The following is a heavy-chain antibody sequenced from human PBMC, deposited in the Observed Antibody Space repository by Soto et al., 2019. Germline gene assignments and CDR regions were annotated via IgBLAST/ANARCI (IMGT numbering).Heavy chain of an antibody. V-gene: IGHV4-34*01. CDR1: GGSFSGYY. CDR3: GRGSGSYYGYYYGMDV. J-gene: IGHJ6*02. CDR2: INHSGST. Sequence: SETLSLTCAVYGGSFSGYYWSWIRQPPGKGLEWIGEINHSGSTNYNPSLKSRVTISVDTSKNQFSLKLSSVTAADTAVYYCGRGSGSYYGYYYGMDVWGQGTTVTVSS. D-gene: IGHD3-10*01.